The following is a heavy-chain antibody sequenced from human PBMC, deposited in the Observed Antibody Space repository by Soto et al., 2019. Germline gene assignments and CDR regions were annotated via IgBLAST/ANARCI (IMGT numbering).Heavy chain of an antibody. Sequence: ASVKVSCKTSGYTFSTYDITWVRQAPGQGLEWMVCMNPNSGHPGYAQKFLGRLTMTRDSTIRTVYMELNSLSSEDTAVYYCARVNYYGSGSYQDFFYFYALDVWG. V-gene: IGHV1-8*01. CDR3: ARVNYYGSGSYQDFFYFYALDV. CDR1: GYTFSTYD. J-gene: IGHJ6*02. D-gene: IGHD3-10*01. CDR2: MNPNSGHP.